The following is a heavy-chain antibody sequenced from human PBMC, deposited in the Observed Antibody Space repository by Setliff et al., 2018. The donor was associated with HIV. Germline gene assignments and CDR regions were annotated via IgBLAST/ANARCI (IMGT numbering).Heavy chain of an antibody. CDR3: AAIAAAALRGTFDI. V-gene: IGHV1-69*13. CDR1: GGTFSSYA. D-gene: IGHD6-13*01. CDR2: IIPIFGTA. J-gene: IGHJ3*02. Sequence: SVKVSCKASGGTFSSYAISWVRQAPGQGLEWMGGIIPIFGTANYAQKFQGRVTITADESTSTAYMELSSLRSEDTAVYYCAAIAAAALRGTFDIWGQGTMVTVSS.